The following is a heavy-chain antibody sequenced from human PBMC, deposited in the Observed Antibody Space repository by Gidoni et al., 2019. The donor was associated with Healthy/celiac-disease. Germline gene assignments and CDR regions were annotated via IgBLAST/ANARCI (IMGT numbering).Heavy chain of an antibody. CDR2: INPNSGGT. J-gene: IGHJ4*02. CDR1: GYTFTGYY. V-gene: IGHV1-2*02. D-gene: IGHD6-13*01. CDR3: ARGKEQQLPSGYFDY. Sequence: QVQLVQSGAEVKKPGAAVKDSCKASGYTFTGYYMHWVRQAPGQGLEWMGWINPNSGGTNYAQKFQGRVTMTRDTSISTAYMELSRRRSDDTAVYYCARGKEQQLPSGYFDYWGQGTLVTVSS.